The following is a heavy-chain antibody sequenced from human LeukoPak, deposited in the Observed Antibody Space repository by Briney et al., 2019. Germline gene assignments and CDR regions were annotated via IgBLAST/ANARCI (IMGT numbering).Heavy chain of an antibody. D-gene: IGHD2-2*02. J-gene: IGHJ6*03. CDR1: GFTFSSYG. CDR3: ARGDGGYCSSTSCHSPYYYMDV. CDR2: IRYDGSNK. V-gene: IGHV3-30*02. Sequence: PGGSLRLSCAASGFTFSSYGMHWVRQAPGKGLEWVAFIRYDGSNKYYADSVKGRFTISRDNSKNTLYLQMNSLRAEDTAVYYCARGDGGYCSSTSCHSPYYYMDVWGKGTTVTVSS.